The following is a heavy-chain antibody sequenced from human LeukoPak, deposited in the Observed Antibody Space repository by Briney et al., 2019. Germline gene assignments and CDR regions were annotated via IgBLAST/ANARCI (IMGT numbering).Heavy chain of an antibody. CDR3: ATLVIAVAGGFGDY. D-gene: IGHD6-19*01. CDR1: GYTFTGYY. J-gene: IGHJ4*02. CDR2: INPNSGCT. Sequence: ASVKVSCKASGYTFTGYYMHWVRQAPGQELEWMGWINPNSGCTNYAQKFQGRVTITRDTSISTGYMELSRLRSDDTAVYYCATLVIAVAGGFGDYWGQGTLVTVSS. V-gene: IGHV1-2*02.